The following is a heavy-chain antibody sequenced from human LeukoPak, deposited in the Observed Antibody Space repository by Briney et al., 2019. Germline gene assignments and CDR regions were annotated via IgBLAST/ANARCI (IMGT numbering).Heavy chain of an antibody. CDR1: GFTFSSYS. V-gene: IGHV3-48*04. J-gene: IGHJ4*02. CDR3: ARVIRDGYNWDY. Sequence: GGSLRLSCAASGFTFSSYSMNWVRQAPGKGLEWVSSISSSGSTIYYADSVKGRFTIPRANAKNLLYLQMNSLRAEDTAVYYCARVIRDGYNWDYWGQGTLVTVSS. D-gene: IGHD5-24*01. CDR2: ISSSGSTI.